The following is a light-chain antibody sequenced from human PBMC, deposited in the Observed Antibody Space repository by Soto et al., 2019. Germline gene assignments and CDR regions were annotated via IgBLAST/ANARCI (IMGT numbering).Light chain of an antibody. CDR1: QTISTG. J-gene: IGKJ4*01. CDR3: QQNNKWPPVT. Sequence: EVVMTQSPATVSVFPGEGVTLSCRASQTISTGLAWYQQKPGQAPRLLIYGASTRATAVPAKFSGGGSGTEFTLTISSLQSEDFAVYYCQQNNKWPPVTFGRGTKVEIK. CDR2: GAS. V-gene: IGKV3-15*01.